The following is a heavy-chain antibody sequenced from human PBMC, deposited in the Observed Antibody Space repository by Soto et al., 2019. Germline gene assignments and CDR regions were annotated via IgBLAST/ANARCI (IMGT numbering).Heavy chain of an antibody. J-gene: IGHJ4*02. CDR1: GFTFSNYA. V-gene: IGHV3-23*01. CDR2: ISVSGDTA. CDR3: AKGFWTVAGTRDFDY. Sequence: GGSLRLSCAASGFTFSNYAMNWVRQAPGKGLEWVAVISVSGDTAYYADSVKGRFTISRDNSKNALFLQMNSLRAEDTAVYYCAKGFWTVAGTRDFDYCGQGNLVTVSP. D-gene: IGHD6-19*01.